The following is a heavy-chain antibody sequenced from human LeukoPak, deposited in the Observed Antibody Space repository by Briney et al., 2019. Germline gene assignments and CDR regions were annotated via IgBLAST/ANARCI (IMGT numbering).Heavy chain of an antibody. J-gene: IGHJ5*02. D-gene: IGHD2-8*01. CDR3: ARGVYGPLFDP. V-gene: IGHV3-74*01. CDR1: GFTLSSYW. CDR2: INSDGSNT. Sequence: GGSLRLSCAASGFTLSSYWMEWVRQAPGKGLVWVSRINSDGSNTTYADSVKGRFTISRDNGKNTLYLQMNSLRAEDTAVYYCARGVYGPLFDPWGQGTLVTVSS.